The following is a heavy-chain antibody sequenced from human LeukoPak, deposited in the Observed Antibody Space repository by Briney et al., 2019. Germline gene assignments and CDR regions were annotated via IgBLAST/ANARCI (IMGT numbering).Heavy chain of an antibody. CDR3: ARVYSGYDLPGSLANYFFDY. CDR1: GGSISSYY. Sequence: SETLSLTCTVSGGSISSYYWSWIRQPAGKGLEWIGRFYSGGSTDYNPSLKSRVTMSVDTSKNQFSLKLSSVTAADTAVYYCARVYSGYDLPGSLANYFFDYGSQGTLATVSS. J-gene: IGHJ4*02. D-gene: IGHD5-12*01. CDR2: FYSGGST. V-gene: IGHV4-4*07.